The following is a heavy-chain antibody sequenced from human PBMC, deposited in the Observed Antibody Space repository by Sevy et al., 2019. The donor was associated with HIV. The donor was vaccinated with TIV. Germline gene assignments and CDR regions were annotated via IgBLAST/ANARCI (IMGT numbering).Heavy chain of an antibody. CDR2: INSDGSST. D-gene: IGHD4-4*01. CDR3: ARDPIGYSNYWDYYHYGMDV. CDR1: GFTFSSYW. Sequence: GGSLRLSCAASGFTFSSYWMHWVRQAPGKGLVWVSRINSDGSSTSYADSVKGRFTISRDKAKNTLYLQMNSLRAEDTAVYYCARDPIGYSNYWDYYHYGMDVWGQGTTVTVSS. V-gene: IGHV3-74*01. J-gene: IGHJ6*02.